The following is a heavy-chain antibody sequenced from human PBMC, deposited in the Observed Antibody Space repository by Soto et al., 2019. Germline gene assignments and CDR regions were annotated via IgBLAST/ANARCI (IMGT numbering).Heavy chain of an antibody. CDR2: IIPIFGTA. CDR3: ATHGIQLWLLDY. D-gene: IGHD5-18*01. J-gene: IGHJ4*02. V-gene: IGHV1-69*13. Sequence: PSVKVSCKASGGTFSSYAISWVRQAPGQGLEWMGGIIPIFGTANYAQKFQGRVTITADESTSTAYMELSSLRSEDTAVYYCATHGIQLWLLDYWGQGTLVTVSS. CDR1: GGTFSSYA.